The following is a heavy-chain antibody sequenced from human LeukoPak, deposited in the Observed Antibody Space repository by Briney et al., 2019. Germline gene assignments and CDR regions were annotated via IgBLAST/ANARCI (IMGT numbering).Heavy chain of an antibody. CDR3: AREGYYYDMRRAFDI. Sequence: GGSLRLSCAASGFTFDDYGMSWVRQAPGKGLEWASGINWNGGSTGYADSVKGRFTISRDNAKNSLYLQMNSLRAEDTALYYCAREGYYYDMRRAFDIWGQGTMVTVSS. CDR2: INWNGGST. V-gene: IGHV3-20*04. D-gene: IGHD3-22*01. CDR1: GFTFDDYG. J-gene: IGHJ3*02.